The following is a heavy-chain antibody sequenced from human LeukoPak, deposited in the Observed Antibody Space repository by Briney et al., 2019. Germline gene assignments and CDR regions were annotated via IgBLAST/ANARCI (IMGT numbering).Heavy chain of an antibody. J-gene: IGHJ5*02. V-gene: IGHV4-4*09. CDR1: GGSISSYY. Sequence: SETLSLTCTVSGGSISSYYWSWIRQPPGKGLEWIGYIYTSGSTNYNPSLKSRVTMPVDTSKNQFSLKLSSVTAADTAVYYCARDGSGSYSWFDPWGQGTLVTVSS. CDR3: ARDGSGSYSWFDP. CDR2: IYTSGST. D-gene: IGHD3-10*01.